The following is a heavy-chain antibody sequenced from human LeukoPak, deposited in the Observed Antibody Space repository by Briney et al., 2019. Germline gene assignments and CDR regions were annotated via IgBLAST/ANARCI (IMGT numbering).Heavy chain of an antibody. CDR3: AKDFGSSWYPTPYYYYYMDV. CDR2: ISYDGSNK. Sequence: PGRSLRLSCAASGFTFSSYGMHWVRQAPGKGLEWVAVISYDGSNKYYADSVKGRFTISRDNSKNTLYLQMNSLRAEDTAVYYCAKDFGSSWYPTPYYYYYMDVWGKGTTVTVSS. V-gene: IGHV3-30*18. D-gene: IGHD6-13*01. J-gene: IGHJ6*03. CDR1: GFTFSSYG.